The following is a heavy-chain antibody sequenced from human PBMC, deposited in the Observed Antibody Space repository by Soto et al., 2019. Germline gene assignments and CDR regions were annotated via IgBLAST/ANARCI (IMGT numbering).Heavy chain of an antibody. V-gene: IGHV4-39*01. CDR3: ARHRTSTWHYDY. Sequence: QLQLQESGPGLVKPSETLSLTCTVSGGSISSRSYYWGWIRQPPGKGLEWIGTIYYSGSPYYNPSLKSRVTISVDTSNNQFSLKLNSVTAADTAVYYCARHRTSTWHYDYWGQGTLVTVSS. D-gene: IGHD1-7*01. CDR1: GGSISSRSYY. J-gene: IGHJ4*02. CDR2: IYYSGSP.